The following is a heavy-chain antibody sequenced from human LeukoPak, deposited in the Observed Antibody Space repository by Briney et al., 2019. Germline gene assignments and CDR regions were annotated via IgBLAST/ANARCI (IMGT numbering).Heavy chain of an antibody. CDR3: ARGVVFDY. V-gene: IGHV4-59*01. Sequence: SETLSLTCTVSGGSISSYYWSWIRQPPGKGLEWIGYIYYSGSTNYNPSLKSRVTISVDTSKNQFSLKLSSVTAADTAVYYCARGVVFDYWGQGTLVTVSS. J-gene: IGHJ4*02. CDR2: IYYSGST. CDR1: GGSISSYY.